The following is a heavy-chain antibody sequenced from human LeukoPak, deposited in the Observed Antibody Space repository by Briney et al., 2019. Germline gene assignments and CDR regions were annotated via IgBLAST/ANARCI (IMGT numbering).Heavy chain of an antibody. D-gene: IGHD6-19*01. J-gene: IGHJ3*01. Sequence: PSETLSLTCTVSGGSISSYYWSWIRQSPGKGLEWIGYIYNSGSTNYNPSLKSRVTISVDTSKNQFSLKLSSLTAADTAVYFCAGGGWSFDAFDFWGQGTMVTVSS. V-gene: IGHV4-59*08. CDR2: IYNSGST. CDR1: GGSISSYY. CDR3: AGGGWSFDAFDF.